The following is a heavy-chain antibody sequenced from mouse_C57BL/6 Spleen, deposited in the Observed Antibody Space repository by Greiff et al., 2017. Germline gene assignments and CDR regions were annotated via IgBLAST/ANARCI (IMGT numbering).Heavy chain of an antibody. CDR2: INPNNGGT. J-gene: IGHJ2*01. Sequence: VQLQQSGPELVKPGASVKMSCKASGYTFTDYNMHWVKQSHGKSLEWIGYINPNNGGTSYNQKFKGKATLTVNEYSSTAYMELRSLTAEDSAGYYCARAGRVKAVDYWGQGTTLTVSS. CDR1: GYTFTDYN. V-gene: IGHV1-22*01. CDR3: ARAGRVKAVDY.